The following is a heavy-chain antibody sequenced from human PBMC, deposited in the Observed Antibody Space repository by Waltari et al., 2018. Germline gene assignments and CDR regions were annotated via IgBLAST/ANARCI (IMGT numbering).Heavy chain of an antibody. CDR3: AGEPGSSSTFDY. D-gene: IGHD6-6*01. Sequence: QVQLQESGPGLVKPSEPLSLTCTVPGCSVSSGRYSWGWIRQPPGKGLEWIGYMHYIGSTTSNPPLKIRVTISVDQSKNQFALKLSAVTAADTAVDYCAGEPGSSSTFDYWGQGTLVTVSS. CDR1: GCSVSSGRYS. J-gene: IGHJ4*02. V-gene: IGHV4-61*01. CDR2: MHYIGST.